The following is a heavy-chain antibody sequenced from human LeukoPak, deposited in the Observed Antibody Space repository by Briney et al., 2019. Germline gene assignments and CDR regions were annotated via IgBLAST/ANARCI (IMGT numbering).Heavy chain of an antibody. V-gene: IGHV4-34*01. D-gene: IGHD3-9*01. J-gene: IGHJ4*02. CDR3: ARAGYDIFPY. CDR2: INHSGST. Sequence: SETLSLTCAVYGGSFSGYYWSWIRQPPGKGLEWIGEINHSGSTNYNPSLKSRVTISVDTSKNQFSLKLSSVTAADTAVYYCARAGYDIFPYWGQGTLVTVSS. CDR1: GGSFSGYY.